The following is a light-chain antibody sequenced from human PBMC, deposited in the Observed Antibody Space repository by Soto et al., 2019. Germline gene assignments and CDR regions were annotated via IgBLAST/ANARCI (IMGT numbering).Light chain of an antibody. CDR3: SSYTSSSTYV. CDR2: DVS. Sequence: SVLTQPAPVSGSPGQSITISCTGTSSDVGGYNYVSWYQQHPGKAPKLMIYDVSNRPSGVSNRFSGSKSGNTASLTISGLQAEDEADYYCSSYTSSSTYVFGSGTKLTVL. CDR1: SSDVGGYNY. V-gene: IGLV2-14*01. J-gene: IGLJ1*01.